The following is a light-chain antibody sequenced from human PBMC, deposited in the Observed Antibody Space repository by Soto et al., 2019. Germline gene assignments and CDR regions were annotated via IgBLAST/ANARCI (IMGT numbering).Light chain of an antibody. Sequence: QSALTQPPSVSGSPGQSVTISCTGTSTDFVSYNRVSWYQQPPGTAPKLMIYEVRKRPSGVPDRFSGSKSGNTASLTISGLQAADEADYYCSLYTSENTYVFGTGTKLTGL. CDR1: STDFVSYNR. J-gene: IGLJ1*01. CDR3: SLYTSENTYV. V-gene: IGLV2-18*01. CDR2: EVR.